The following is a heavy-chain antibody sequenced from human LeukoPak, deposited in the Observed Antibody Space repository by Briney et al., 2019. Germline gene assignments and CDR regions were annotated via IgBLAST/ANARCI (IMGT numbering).Heavy chain of an antibody. J-gene: IGHJ5*02. D-gene: IGHD3-9*01. CDR3: ARGRRYFDWSAPNRNNWFDP. V-gene: IGHV1-8*01. CDR1: GYTFTIYD. Sequence: ASVTVSFTASGYTFTIYDINWVRQAPGQGLEWMGWMNPNSGNTGYAQKFQGRVTMTRNTSISKAYMELSSLRSEDTAVYYCARGRRYFDWSAPNRNNWFDPWGQGTLVTVSS. CDR2: MNPNSGNT.